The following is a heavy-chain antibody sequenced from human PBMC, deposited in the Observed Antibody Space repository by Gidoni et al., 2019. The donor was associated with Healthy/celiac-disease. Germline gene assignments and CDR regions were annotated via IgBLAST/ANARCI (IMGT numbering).Heavy chain of an antibody. CDR1: GFTFGDYA. CDR3: TRGLPRIDY. Sequence: EVQLVESGGGLVQPGRSLRLSCTASGFTFGDYAMSWVRQAPGKGLEWVGFIRSKAYGGTTEYAASVKGRFTISRDDSKSIAYLQMNSLKTEDTAVYYCTRGLPRIDYWGQGTLVTVSS. D-gene: IGHD1-26*01. V-gene: IGHV3-49*04. J-gene: IGHJ4*02. CDR2: IRSKAYGGTT.